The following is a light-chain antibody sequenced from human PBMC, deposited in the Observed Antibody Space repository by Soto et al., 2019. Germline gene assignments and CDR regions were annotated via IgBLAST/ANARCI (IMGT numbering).Light chain of an antibody. CDR1: ESVSSY. Sequence: EIALTQSPATLSLSPGERATLSCGASESVSSYLAWYQQKPGQPPWLLIHDASNRATGIPARFSGSGSGTDFTLTISSLEPEDFAIYYCQQRSSWPLTFGGGTRVEIK. J-gene: IGKJ4*01. CDR3: QQRSSWPLT. V-gene: IGKV3-11*01. CDR2: DAS.